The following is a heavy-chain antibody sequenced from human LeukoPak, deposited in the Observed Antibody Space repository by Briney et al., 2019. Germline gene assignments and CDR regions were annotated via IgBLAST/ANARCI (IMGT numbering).Heavy chain of an antibody. CDR1: GFTVSSNY. J-gene: IGHJ3*02. D-gene: IGHD3-3*01. Sequence: GGSLRLSCAASGFTVSSNYMSWVRQAPGKGLEWVSVIYGGGSTYYADSVKGRFTISRDNSKNTLYLQMNSLRAEDTAVYYCAAPDPTYYDFWSGYYAFDIWGQGTMVTVSS. V-gene: IGHV3-53*01. CDR2: IYGGGST. CDR3: AAPDPTYYDFWSGYYAFDI.